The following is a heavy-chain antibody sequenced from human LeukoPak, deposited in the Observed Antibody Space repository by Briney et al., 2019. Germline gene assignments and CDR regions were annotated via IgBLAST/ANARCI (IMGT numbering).Heavy chain of an antibody. D-gene: IGHD3-22*01. J-gene: IGHJ4*02. CDR1: GGSFSGYY. Sequence: PSETLPLTCAVYGGSFSGYYWSWIHQPPGKGLEWIGYIYYSGSTNYNPSLKSRVTISVDTSKNQFSLKLSSVTAADTAVYYCARGRGRGYYYDSSGYYSDFDYWGQGTLVTVSS. V-gene: IGHV4-59*01. CDR3: ARGRGRGYYYDSSGYYSDFDY. CDR2: IYYSGST.